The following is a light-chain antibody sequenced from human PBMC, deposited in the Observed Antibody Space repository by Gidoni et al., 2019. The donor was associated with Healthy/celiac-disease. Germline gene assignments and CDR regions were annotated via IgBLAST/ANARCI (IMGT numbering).Light chain of an antibody. CDR1: QSLLHSNGYDY. J-gene: IGKJ5*01. CDR2: LGS. V-gene: IGKV2-28*01. Sequence: VVMTQSPLSLPVTPGEPASISCRSSQSLLHSNGYDYLDWYLQKPGQSPQLLIYLGSNRASGGPDRFSGSGSGTDCTLKISRVEAEDVGIYYCMQALQTPITFGQGTRLDIK. CDR3: MQALQTPIT.